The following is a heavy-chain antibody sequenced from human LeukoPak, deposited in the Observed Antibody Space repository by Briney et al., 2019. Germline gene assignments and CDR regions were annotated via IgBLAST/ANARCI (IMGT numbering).Heavy chain of an antibody. CDR3: ARNHRLHH. CDR2: INGDGKSM. Sequence: GGSLRLSCEASGFTFETYWMHWVRQAPGKGLVWVSRINGDGKSMAYADSVKGRFTISRDNAKNTVFLQMNSLRVEDTGVYYCARNHRLHHWGQGTLVIVSS. CDR1: GFTFETYW. J-gene: IGHJ5*02. V-gene: IGHV3-74*01.